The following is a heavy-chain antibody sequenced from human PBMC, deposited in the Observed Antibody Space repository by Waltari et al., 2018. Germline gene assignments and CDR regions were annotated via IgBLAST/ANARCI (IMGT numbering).Heavy chain of an antibody. CDR2: IYPGDSDT. CDR3: ARLAAAGKGAWWFDP. V-gene: IGHV5-51*01. Sequence: EVQLVQSGAEVQQPGESLKISCKGSGYSFTSYWLGWVRQMPGKGLEWMGIIYPGDSDTRYSPSFQGQVTIAADKSISTAYLQWSSLKASDTVMYYCARLAAAGKGAWWFDPWGQGTLVTVSS. J-gene: IGHJ5*02. D-gene: IGHD6-13*01. CDR1: GYSFTSYW.